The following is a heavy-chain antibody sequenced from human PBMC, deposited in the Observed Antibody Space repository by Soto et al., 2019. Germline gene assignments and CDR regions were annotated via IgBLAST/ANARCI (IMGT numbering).Heavy chain of an antibody. J-gene: IGHJ5*02. D-gene: IGHD3-9*01. V-gene: IGHV2-5*02. CDR1: GFSLSTSGVG. CDR3: AHRRMNYYIMTGYYQKWFDP. Sequence: QITLKESGPTLVKPTQTLTLTCSSSGFSLSTSGVGVGWIRQPPGKALEWLAVIYADDDKRYNPSLKRRLTIAKDTSKNQVVLTMTNMDPVDTGTYYCAHRRMNYYIMTGYYQKWFDPWGQGTLVTVSS. CDR2: IYADDDK.